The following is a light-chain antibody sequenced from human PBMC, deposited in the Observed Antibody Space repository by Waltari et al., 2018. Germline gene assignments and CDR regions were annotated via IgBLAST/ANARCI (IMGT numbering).Light chain of an antibody. CDR2: AVT. CDR3: TLKRGSNTVV. CDR1: SSDIDFYNY. Sequence: QSALTQPASVSGSPGQSITISCTGASSDIDFYNYVCWYQQQPGKAPKLLIYAVTNRPSWVSTRFSGSKSGTTASLTISGLRAEDEAEYYCTLKRGSNTVVFGGGTKLTVL. V-gene: IGLV2-14*01. J-gene: IGLJ2*01.